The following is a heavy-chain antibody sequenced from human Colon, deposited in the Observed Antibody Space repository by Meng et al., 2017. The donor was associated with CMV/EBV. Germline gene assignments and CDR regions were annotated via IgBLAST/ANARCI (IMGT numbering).Heavy chain of an antibody. D-gene: IGHD2-15*01. CDR2: ISGSGGTT. CDR3: ARKDCNGGRCYRPFDP. Sequence: GESLKISCGASGFTFSSYAMSWVRQAPGKGLEWVSSISGSGGTTYYADSVKGRFTISRDHSNNTLYLQVNSLRAEDTAVYYCARKDCNGGRCYRPFDPWGQGTLVTVS. CDR1: GFTFSSYA. J-gene: IGHJ5*02. V-gene: IGHV3-23*01.